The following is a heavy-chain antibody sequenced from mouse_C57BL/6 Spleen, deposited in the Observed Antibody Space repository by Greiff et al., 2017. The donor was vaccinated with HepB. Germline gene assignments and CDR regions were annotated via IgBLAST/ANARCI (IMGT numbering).Heavy chain of an antibody. D-gene: IGHD1-1*01. V-gene: IGHV2-2*01. J-gene: IGHJ4*01. Sequence: VQLVESGPGLVQPSQSLSITCTVSGFSLTSYGVHWVRQSPGKGLEWLGVIWSGGSTDYNAAFISRLSISKDNSKSQVFFKMNSLQADDTAIYYCASFITTVVATDYAMDYWGQGTSVTVSS. CDR1: GFSLTSYG. CDR2: IWSGGST. CDR3: ASFITTVVATDYAMDY.